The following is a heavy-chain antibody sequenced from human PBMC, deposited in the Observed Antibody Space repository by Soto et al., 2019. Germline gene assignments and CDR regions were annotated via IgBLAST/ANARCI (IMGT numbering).Heavy chain of an antibody. CDR2: ISNNWAHT. CDR1: GFTFSNYE. Sequence: EAQLVASGGGLVQPGGSLRLSCAASGFTFSNYEMHWVRQDPGKGLEYVSGISNNWAHTDYAKSVKGRFTISRDNYENTLYLQMGRLRAEDMALYYCARRGYGSRWPNVYMDVWGKGPTVTVSS. V-gene: IGHV3-64*01. CDR3: ARRGYGSRWPNVYMDV. J-gene: IGHJ6*03. D-gene: IGHD6-13*01.